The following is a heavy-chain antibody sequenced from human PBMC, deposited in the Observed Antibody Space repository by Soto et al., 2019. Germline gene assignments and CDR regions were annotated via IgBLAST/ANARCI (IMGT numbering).Heavy chain of an antibody. Sequence: QVQLQESGPGLVKPSQTLSLTCTVSGGSISSGGYYWSWIRQHPGKALEWIGYIYYSGSTYYDPSLKSRVTISVDTSKNQSSLKLRSVTAADTAVYYCAREGVRYSGYPLGSAFDSWGQGTMVTVSS. D-gene: IGHD5-12*01. CDR2: IYYSGST. V-gene: IGHV4-31*03. J-gene: IGHJ3*02. CDR3: AREGVRYSGYPLGSAFDS. CDR1: GGSISSGGYY.